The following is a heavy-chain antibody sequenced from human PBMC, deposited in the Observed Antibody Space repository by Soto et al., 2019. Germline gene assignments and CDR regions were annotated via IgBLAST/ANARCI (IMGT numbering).Heavy chain of an antibody. CDR3: AREGGESSDGLYYFDS. V-gene: IGHV4-30-4*01. CDR1: GGSTSSDNY. Sequence: SETLSLTCAVSGGSTSSDNYWSWIRQPPGKGLEWIGHIYYSGNTDYNPSLKSRLAISIDTSKNQFSLKLSSVTAADTAVYFCAREGGESSDGLYYFDSWGQGSLVTVSS. J-gene: IGHJ4*02. CDR2: IYYSGNT. D-gene: IGHD3-16*01.